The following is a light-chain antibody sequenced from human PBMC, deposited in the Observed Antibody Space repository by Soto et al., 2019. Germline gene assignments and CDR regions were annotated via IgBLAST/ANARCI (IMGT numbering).Light chain of an antibody. CDR2: AAF. CDR1: QDIRND. V-gene: IGKV1-17*01. J-gene: IGKJ5*01. CDR3: LQHKTYSLT. Sequence: DIQMTQSPSSLSASVGDRVTITCRASQDIRNDLCWYQLKPGKAPKRLIYAAFILQSGVPPRFSGNGSGTEFTLTISSLQAEDYATYFCLQHKTYSLTFGQGTRLE.